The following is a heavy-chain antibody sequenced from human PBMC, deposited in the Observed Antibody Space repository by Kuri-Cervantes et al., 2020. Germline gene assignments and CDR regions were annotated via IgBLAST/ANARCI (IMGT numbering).Heavy chain of an antibody. CDR1: GNSFGGNY. J-gene: IGHJ3*01. CDR2: IDPNSGGT. Sequence: ASVKVSCKTSGNSFGGNYLHWVRQAPGQGLEWMGWIDPNSGGTDYAQKFRGRVTMIRDTFISTAYMELSSLRSDDTAVYYCARGVMITFGGVIVYDAFRVWGQGTMVTVSS. CDR3: ARGVMITFGGVIVYDAFRV. D-gene: IGHD3-16*02. V-gene: IGHV1-2*02.